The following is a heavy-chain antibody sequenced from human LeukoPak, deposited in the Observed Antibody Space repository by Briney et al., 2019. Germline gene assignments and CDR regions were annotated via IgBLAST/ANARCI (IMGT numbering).Heavy chain of an antibody. CDR1: GFTFSSYA. CDR2: ISGSGGST. CDR3: ARKGDKFIAGGYSGMDV. Sequence: PGGSLRLSCAASGFTFSSYAMSWVRQAPGKGLEWVSAISGSGGSTYYADSVKGRFTISRDNARNSLYLQMDSLRAEDTALYYCARKGDKFIAGGYSGMDVWGKGTTVTVSS. D-gene: IGHD2-21*01. V-gene: IGHV3-23*01. J-gene: IGHJ6*03.